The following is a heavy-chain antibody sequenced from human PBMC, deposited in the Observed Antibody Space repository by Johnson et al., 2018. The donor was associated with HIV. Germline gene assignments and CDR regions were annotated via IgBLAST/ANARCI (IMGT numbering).Heavy chain of an antibody. CDR1: GFTFSSYA. CDR2: INWNGGST. J-gene: IGHJ3*02. CDR3: VRVGGNGNYFFDPFDM. Sequence: VQLVESGGGVVQPGRSLRLSCAASGFTFSSYAMHWVRQAPGKGLEWVSGINWNGGSTGYADSVKARFMISRDNAKNSLYLQMNSLRVEDTALYYCVRVGGNGNYFFDPFDMWGQGTMVTVSS. D-gene: IGHD1-26*01. V-gene: IGHV3-20*04.